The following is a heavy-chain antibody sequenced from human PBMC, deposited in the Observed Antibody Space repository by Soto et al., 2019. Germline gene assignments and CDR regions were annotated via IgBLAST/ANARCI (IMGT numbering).Heavy chain of an antibody. CDR3: AREQYNWKI. CDR1: GDSIRSYS. V-gene: IGHV4-59*01. J-gene: IGHJ4*02. Sequence: AETLSLTCSVSGDSIRSYSWTWIRQPPGKGLQWIGYVFHTGNTNYNPSLKSRVTISEDASKNQVSLRLTSVAAAGTAVYFCAREQYNWKIWGQGTLVTVSS. D-gene: IGHD1-20*01. CDR2: VFHTGNT.